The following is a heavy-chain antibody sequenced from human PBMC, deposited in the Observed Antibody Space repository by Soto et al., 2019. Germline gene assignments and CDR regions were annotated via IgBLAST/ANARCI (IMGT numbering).Heavy chain of an antibody. J-gene: IGHJ6*03. CDR3: ARRGAYYDFWSGYYNRELPVRYYYYYMDV. D-gene: IGHD3-3*01. Sequence: PSETLSLTCTVSGGSISSYYWSWIRQPPGKGLEWIGYIYYSGSTNYNPSLKSRVTISVDTSKNQFSLKLSSVTAADTAVYYCARRGAYYDFWSGYYNRELPVRYYYYYMDVWGKGTTVTVSS. CDR1: GGSISSYY. CDR2: IYYSGST. V-gene: IGHV4-59*12.